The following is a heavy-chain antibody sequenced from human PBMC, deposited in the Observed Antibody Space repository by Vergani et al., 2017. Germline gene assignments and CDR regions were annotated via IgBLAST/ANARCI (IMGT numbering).Heavy chain of an antibody. CDR2: IIPIFGTT. Sequence: QGQLAQSGAEVKKPGSSVKVSCKASGGTFSSNSISWVRQAPGQGLEWMGRIIPIFGTTSYAPKFQGRVTILADESTSTAYMELSSLRSEDTAVYYCARSSGYYSYYFDFWGQGTLVTVSS. V-gene: IGHV1-69*13. J-gene: IGHJ4*02. D-gene: IGHD3-22*01. CDR3: ARSSGYYSYYFDF. CDR1: GGTFSSNS.